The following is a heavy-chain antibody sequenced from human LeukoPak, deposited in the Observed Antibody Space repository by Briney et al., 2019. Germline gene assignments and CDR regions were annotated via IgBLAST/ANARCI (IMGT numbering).Heavy chain of an antibody. CDR3: VKDVVPGRTGAGPGS. J-gene: IGHJ5*02. Sequence: GGSLRLSCVASGFTFRNFGFHWVRQATDKGLEWVAFIEHDGSIASYSESVKGRFSLSRDDSKTAVSLQMNSLRAEDTALYYCVKDVVPGRTGAGPGSWGQGTLVTISS. CDR2: IEHDGSIA. V-gene: IGHV3-30*02. CDR1: GFTFRNFG. D-gene: IGHD6-13*01.